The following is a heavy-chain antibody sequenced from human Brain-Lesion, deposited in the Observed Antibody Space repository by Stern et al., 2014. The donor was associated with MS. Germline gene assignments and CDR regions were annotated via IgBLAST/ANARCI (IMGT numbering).Heavy chain of an antibody. CDR1: GYIFTGYY. Sequence: QLVQSGAEVKKPGASVKVSCKTSGYIFTGYYIHWVRQAPGQGLEWMAWINPNTGGTTYAQKFQGRVTMSRDTSISQAYLELSSLTSDATAVYFCARDQRGITIFGVVTDYYYLGMDVWGQGTTVTVSS. CDR2: INPNTGGT. CDR3: ARDQRGITIFGVVTDYYYLGMDV. J-gene: IGHJ6*02. D-gene: IGHD3-3*01. V-gene: IGHV1-2*02.